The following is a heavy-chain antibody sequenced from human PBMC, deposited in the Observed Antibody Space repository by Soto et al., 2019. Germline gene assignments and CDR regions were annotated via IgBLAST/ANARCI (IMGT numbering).Heavy chain of an antibody. V-gene: IGHV5-51*01. CDR1: GYSFSTYW. D-gene: IGHD6-19*01. CDR2: IFPGDTDT. J-gene: IGHJ6*02. CDR3: ARSRRGAYSSGWYSPSGYYNYGIDV. Sequence: ESLKISCKGSGYSFSTYWIGWVRQMPGKGLERMRNIFPGDTDTKYSPSLQGQVTISADTSISTAYLQWTSLKASDTAMYYCARSRRGAYSSGWYSPSGYYNYGIDVWGQGTKVTVSS.